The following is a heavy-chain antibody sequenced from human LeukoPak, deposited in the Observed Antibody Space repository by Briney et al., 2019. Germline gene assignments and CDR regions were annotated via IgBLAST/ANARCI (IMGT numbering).Heavy chain of an antibody. V-gene: IGHV3-30*04. CDR2: ISYDGSYK. CDR3: AKHRFESGGYHSTD. Sequence: GGSLRLSCAASGFTFSSYAMHWVRQAPGKGLEWVAVISYDGSYKYYADSVKGRFTISRDNSKNTLYLQMNSLRDEDTAVYYCAKHRFESGGYHSTDWGQGTLVTVSS. D-gene: IGHD3-22*01. CDR1: GFTFSSYA. J-gene: IGHJ4*02.